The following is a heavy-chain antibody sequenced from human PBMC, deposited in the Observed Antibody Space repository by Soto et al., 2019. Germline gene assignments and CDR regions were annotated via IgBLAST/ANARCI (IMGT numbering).Heavy chain of an antibody. D-gene: IGHD3-22*01. Sequence: SVKVSCKASGFTFTSSGVQWVLQARGQRLEWIGWIVVGSGNTNYAQKFQERVTITRDMSTSTAYMELSSLRSEDTAVYYCAAYYYDRSAHYNDLSFDYWGQGTLVTV. CDR2: IVVGSGNT. J-gene: IGHJ4*02. CDR3: AAYYYDRSAHYNDLSFDY. V-gene: IGHV1-58*01. CDR1: GFTFTSSG.